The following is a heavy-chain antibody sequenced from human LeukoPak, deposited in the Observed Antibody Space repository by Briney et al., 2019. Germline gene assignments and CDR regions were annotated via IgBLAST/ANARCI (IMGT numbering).Heavy chain of an antibody. D-gene: IGHD6-19*01. J-gene: IGHJ4*02. CDR2: IYYSGST. Sequence: SETLSLTSTVSGGSISSYYWSWIRQPPGKGLEWIGYIYYSGSTNYNPSLKSRVTISVDTSKNQFSLKLSSVTAADTAVYYCASSSGWQRGIDYWGQGTLVTVSS. CDR3: ASSSGWQRGIDY. V-gene: IGHV4-59*13. CDR1: GGSISSYY.